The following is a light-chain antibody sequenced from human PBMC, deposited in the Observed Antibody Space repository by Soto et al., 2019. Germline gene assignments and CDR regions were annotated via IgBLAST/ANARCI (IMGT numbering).Light chain of an antibody. CDR3: AVWDDSLSGVV. Sequence: QSVLTQPPSASGTPGQRVTVSCSGSSSNIGTNTVNWYQQLPGTAPKLLMYGNDQRPPGVPDRFSGSKSGTSASLAISGLQSEDEADYYCAVWDDSLSGVVFGGGTKLTVL. CDR2: GND. J-gene: IGLJ2*01. CDR1: SSNIGTNT. V-gene: IGLV1-44*01.